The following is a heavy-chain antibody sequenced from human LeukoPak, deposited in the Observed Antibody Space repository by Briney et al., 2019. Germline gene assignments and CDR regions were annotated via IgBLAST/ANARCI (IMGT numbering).Heavy chain of an antibody. CDR1: GGSISSYY. J-gene: IGHJ4*02. D-gene: IGHD2-15*01. CDR2: IYNSGST. V-gene: IGHV4-59*01. Sequence: PSETLSLTCTVSGGSISSYYWSWIRQPPGKGLEWIGYIYNSGSTNYNPSLTSRVTISVDTSKTQFSLKLSSVTAADTAVYYCARAKGGGHYDYWGQGTLVTVSS. CDR3: ARAKGGGHYDY.